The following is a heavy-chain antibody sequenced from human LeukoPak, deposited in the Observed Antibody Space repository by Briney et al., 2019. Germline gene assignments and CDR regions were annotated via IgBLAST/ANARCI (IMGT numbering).Heavy chain of an antibody. CDR3: ARWLGADCGGDCYDY. V-gene: IGHV1-69*04. CDR2: IIPIFGIA. D-gene: IGHD2-21*01. Sequence: SVKVSCKASGGTLSSYAINWVRQAPGRGLEWMGRIIPIFGIANYAQKFQGRVTITADKSTSTAYMELSSLRSEDTAVYYCARWLGADCGGDCYDYWGQGTLVTVSS. CDR1: GGTLSSYA. J-gene: IGHJ4*02.